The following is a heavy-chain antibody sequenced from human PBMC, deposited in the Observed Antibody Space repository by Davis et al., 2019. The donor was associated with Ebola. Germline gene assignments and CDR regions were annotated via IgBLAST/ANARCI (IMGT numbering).Heavy chain of an antibody. Sequence: GESLKISCAASGFTFSSYGMHWVRQAPGKGLEWVAVIWYDGSNKYYADSVKGRFTISRDNSKNTLYLQMNSLRAEDTAVYYCARGILDYYGSGRPPYYGMDVWGQGTTVTVSS. J-gene: IGHJ6*02. CDR2: IWYDGSNK. D-gene: IGHD3-10*01. CDR1: GFTFSSYG. V-gene: IGHV3-33*01. CDR3: ARGILDYYGSGRPPYYGMDV.